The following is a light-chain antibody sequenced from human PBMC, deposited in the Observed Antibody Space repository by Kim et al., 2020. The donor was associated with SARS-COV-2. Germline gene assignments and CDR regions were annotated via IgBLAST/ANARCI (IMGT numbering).Light chain of an antibody. Sequence: SSELTQDPAVSVALGQTVRITCQGDSLRSYYASWYQQKPGQAPVLVIYGKNNRPSGIPDRFSGSSSGNTASLTITGAQAEDEADYYCNSRDSSGNHLGNVLFGGGTQLTVL. J-gene: IGLJ2*01. CDR3: NSRDSSGNHLGNVL. CDR1: SLRSYY. V-gene: IGLV3-19*01. CDR2: GKN.